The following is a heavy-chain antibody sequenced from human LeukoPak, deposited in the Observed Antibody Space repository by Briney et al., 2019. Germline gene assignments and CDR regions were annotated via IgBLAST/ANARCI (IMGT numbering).Heavy chain of an antibody. V-gene: IGHV5-51*01. CDR1: GYSFTSYW. Sequence: GESLKISCKGSGYSFTSYWIGWVRQMPGKGLEWMRIIYPGDSDTRYSPSFQGQVTISADKSISTAYLQWSSLKASDTAMYYCARVEWELVRAPDYWWQGTLVTVSS. CDR3: ARVEWELVRAPDY. J-gene: IGHJ4*02. D-gene: IGHD1-26*01. CDR2: IYPGDSDT.